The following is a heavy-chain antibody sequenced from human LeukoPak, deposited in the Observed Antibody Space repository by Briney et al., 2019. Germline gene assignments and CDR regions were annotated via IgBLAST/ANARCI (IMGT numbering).Heavy chain of an antibody. J-gene: IGHJ6*02. CDR1: GYTFTGCY. CDR2: INFNSGGT. V-gene: IGHV1-2*04. CDR3: ARVTVAAAEYYYGMEV. D-gene: IGHD6-13*01. Sequence: ASVKVSRKASGYTFTGCYMHWVRQPPGQGLEWVGWINFNSGGTNYTQKFQGWVPITRDTYISTAYMDLSRLRSDDTAVYYCARVTVAAAEYYYGMEVSGQRTTVTASS.